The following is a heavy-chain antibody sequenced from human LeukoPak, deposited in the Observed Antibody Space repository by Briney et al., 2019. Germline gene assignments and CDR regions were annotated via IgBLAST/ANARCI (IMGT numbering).Heavy chain of an antibody. CDR1: GGSISSGGYS. Sequence: TSETLSLTCAVSGGSISSGGYSWRWIRQPPGKGLEWIGYIYHSGSTYYNPSLKSGVTISVDRSKNQFSLKLSSVTAADTAVYYCARAASTTTLDYWGQGTLVTVSS. V-gene: IGHV4-30-2*01. CDR2: IYHSGST. CDR3: ARAASTTTLDY. D-gene: IGHD1-1*01. J-gene: IGHJ4*02.